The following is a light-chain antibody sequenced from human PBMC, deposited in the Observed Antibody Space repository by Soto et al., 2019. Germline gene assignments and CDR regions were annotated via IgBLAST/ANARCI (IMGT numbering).Light chain of an antibody. J-gene: IGKJ2*01. Sequence: EIVLTQSPGTLSLSPGERATLSCRASQSVSSSYLAWYQQKPSQAPRLLIYGASSRATGIPDRFSGSGSGTDFTLTISRLEPEDFAVYYCQQYGSSPATVGQGTKLEIK. CDR3: QQYGSSPAT. CDR2: GAS. V-gene: IGKV3-20*01. CDR1: QSVSSSY.